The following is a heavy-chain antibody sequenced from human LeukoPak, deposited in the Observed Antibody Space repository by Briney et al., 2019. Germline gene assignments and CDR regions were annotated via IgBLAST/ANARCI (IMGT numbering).Heavy chain of an antibody. CDR3: ARDSASTPLDY. V-gene: IGHV3-23*01. Sequence: PGGSLRLSCAASGFTFSGFAMTWVRQAPGKGLEWVSSIGSDYKTHYSESVKGRFAISRDNSKSTLFLQMNSLRAEDTAVYYCARDSASTPLDYWGQGTLVTVSS. J-gene: IGHJ4*02. D-gene: IGHD1-26*01. CDR1: GFTFSGFA. CDR2: IGSDYKT.